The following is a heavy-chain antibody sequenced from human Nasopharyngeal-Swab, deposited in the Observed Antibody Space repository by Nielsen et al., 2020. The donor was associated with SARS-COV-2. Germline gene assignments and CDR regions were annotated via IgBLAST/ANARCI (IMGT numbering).Heavy chain of an antibody. J-gene: IGHJ4*02. CDR2: ISYDGSNK. CDR3: AKDHDTIFSFGDY. D-gene: IGHD3-9*01. Sequence: GESLQISCAASGFTFSSYGMHFFLHSPFPVLSWVAVISYDGSNKYYADSVKGRFTISRDNSKNTLYLQMNSLRAEDTAVYYCAKDHDTIFSFGDYWGQGTLVTVSS. V-gene: IGHV3-30*18. CDR1: GFTFSSYG.